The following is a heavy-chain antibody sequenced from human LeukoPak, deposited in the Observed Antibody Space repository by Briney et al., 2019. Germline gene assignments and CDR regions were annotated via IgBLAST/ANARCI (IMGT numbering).Heavy chain of an antibody. D-gene: IGHD3-22*01. CDR1: GGTFSSYA. Sequence: SVKVSCKASGGTFSSYAISWVRQAPGQGLEWMGGIIPIFGTANYAQKFQGRVTMTRDTSTSTVYMELSSLRSEDTAVYYCARDLESYYDSSGYYGMDVWGQGTTVTVS. V-gene: IGHV1-69*05. J-gene: IGHJ6*02. CDR2: IIPIFGTA. CDR3: ARDLESYYDSSGYYGMDV.